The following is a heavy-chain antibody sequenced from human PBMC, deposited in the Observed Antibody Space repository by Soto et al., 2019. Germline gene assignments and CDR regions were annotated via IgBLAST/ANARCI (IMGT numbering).Heavy chain of an antibody. D-gene: IGHD3-3*02. Sequence: SVKVSCKASEFTFTSSTVQWVRQARGQRLEWIGWIVVGSGNTNYAQKFQERVTITRDMSTSTAYMELSSLRSEDTAVYYCAAADVGWKLALDVWGQGTTVTVSS. CDR3: AAADVGWKLALDV. CDR2: IVVGSGNT. V-gene: IGHV1-58*01. J-gene: IGHJ6*02. CDR1: EFTFTSST.